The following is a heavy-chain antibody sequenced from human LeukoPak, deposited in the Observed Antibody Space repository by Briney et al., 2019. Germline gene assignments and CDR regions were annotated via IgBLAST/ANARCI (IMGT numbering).Heavy chain of an antibody. CDR3: ARGGAIVVVPAAIVWFDP. V-gene: IGHV1-2*06. J-gene: IGHJ5*02. Sequence: EASVTVSFKASGYTFTGYYMHWVRQAPGQGLEWMGRINPNSGGTNYAQKFQGRVTMTRDTSISTAYMELSRLRSDDTAVYYCARGGAIVVVPAAIVWFDPWGQGTLVTVSS. CDR2: INPNSGGT. CDR1: GYTFTGYY. D-gene: IGHD2-2*01.